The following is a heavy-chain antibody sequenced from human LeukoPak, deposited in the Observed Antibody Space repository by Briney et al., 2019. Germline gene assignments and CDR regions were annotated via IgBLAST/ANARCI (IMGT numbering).Heavy chain of an antibody. CDR3: ARVCSPSYYDFWSGPYYMDV. CDR1: GDSIRSTTFY. J-gene: IGHJ6*03. V-gene: IGHV4-39*07. CDR2: IYYSGNT. D-gene: IGHD3-3*01. Sequence: PSETLSLTCTVSGDSIRSTTFYWGWIRQPPGKGLEWIGSIYYSGNTYYNPSLMSRVTISVDTSKNQFSLHLSSVTAADTAVYYCARVCSPSYYDFWSGPYYMDVWGKGTTVTVSS.